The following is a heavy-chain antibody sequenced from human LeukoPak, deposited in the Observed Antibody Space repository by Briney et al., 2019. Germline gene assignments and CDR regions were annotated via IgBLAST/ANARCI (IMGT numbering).Heavy chain of an antibody. CDR3: ARAVQLERPPPLIGYYYMDV. CDR2: IYRSGST. Sequence: SETLSLTCTVSGYSISSGYYWVWIRQPPGKGLEWIGSIYRSGSTNYNPSLKSRVTISVDTSKNQFSLKLSSVTAADTAVYYLARAVQLERPPPLIGYYYMDVWGKGTTVTVSS. CDR1: GYSISSGYY. V-gene: IGHV4-38-2*02. D-gene: IGHD1-1*01. J-gene: IGHJ6*03.